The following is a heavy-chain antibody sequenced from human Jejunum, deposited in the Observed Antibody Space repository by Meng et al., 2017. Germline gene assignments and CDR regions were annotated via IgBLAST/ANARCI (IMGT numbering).Heavy chain of an antibody. CDR3: ARAKSLYYYDSSGYSIEN. V-gene: IGHV1-2*06. J-gene: IGHJ4*02. CDR1: GYSFTDFY. CDR2: INPNSGHT. D-gene: IGHD3-22*01. Sequence: ASVKVSCKASGYSFTDFYIHWVRQAPGQGLEWMERINPNSGHTNYAQKFQARVTMTRDTSFSTAYVELTSLRSDDTAVYYCARAKSLYYYDSSGYSIENWGQGTLVTVSS.